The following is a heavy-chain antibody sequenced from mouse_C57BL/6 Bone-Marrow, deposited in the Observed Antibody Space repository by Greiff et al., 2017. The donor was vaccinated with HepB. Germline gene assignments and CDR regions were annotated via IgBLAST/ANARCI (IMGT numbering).Heavy chain of an antibody. CDR1: GYTFTGYW. Sequence: SGAELMKPGASVKLSCKATGYTFTGYWIEWVKQRPGHGLEWIGEILPGSGRTNYNEKFNGKATFTADTSSNTAYMQLSSLTTEDSAIYYCARLDDYDGDWYFDVWGTGTTVTVSS. D-gene: IGHD2-4*01. V-gene: IGHV1-9*01. CDR2: ILPGSGRT. J-gene: IGHJ1*03. CDR3: ARLDDYDGDWYFDV.